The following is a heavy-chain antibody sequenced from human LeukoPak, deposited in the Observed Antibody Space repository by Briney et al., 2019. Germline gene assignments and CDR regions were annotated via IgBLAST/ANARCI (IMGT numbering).Heavy chain of an antibody. CDR2: INYSGST. CDR1: GGSISSHY. Sequence: PSETLSLTCTVSGGSISSHYWSWIRQPPGKGLEWIGYINYSGSTNYNPSLKSRVTISVDTSKNQFSLKLNSVTAADTAVYYCARQGGSGSYYEWGQGTLVSVAS. CDR3: ARQGGSGSYYE. D-gene: IGHD3-10*01. V-gene: IGHV4-59*11. J-gene: IGHJ4*02.